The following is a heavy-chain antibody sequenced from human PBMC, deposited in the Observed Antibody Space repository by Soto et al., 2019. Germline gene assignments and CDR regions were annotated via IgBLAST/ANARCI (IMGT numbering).Heavy chain of an antibody. CDR1: GYSFTSYW. J-gene: IGHJ1*01. V-gene: IGHV5-10-1*03. Sequence: EVQLVQSGVEVKKPGESLRISCKGSGYSFTSYWISWVRQMPGKGLEWMGRIDPSDSYTNYSPSFQGHVTISADKSISTAYLQWSSLKASDTAMYYCARRYSSGWSAEYFQHWGQGTLVTVSS. CDR3: ARRYSSGWSAEYFQH. D-gene: IGHD6-19*01. CDR2: IDPSDSYT.